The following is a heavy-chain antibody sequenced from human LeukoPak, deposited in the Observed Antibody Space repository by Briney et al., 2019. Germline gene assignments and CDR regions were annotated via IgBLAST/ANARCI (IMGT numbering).Heavy chain of an antibody. V-gene: IGHV1-3*01. Sequence: GASVKVSCKASGYTFTSYAMHWVRQAPGQRLEWMGWINAGNGNTNYAQKLQGRVTMTTDTSTSTAYMELRSLRSDDTAVYYCARSEDPSVLRYFDWWVQQGAFDIWGQGTMVTVSS. D-gene: IGHD3-9*01. J-gene: IGHJ3*02. CDR2: INAGNGNT. CDR1: GYTFTSYA. CDR3: ARSEDPSVLRYFDWWVQQGAFDI.